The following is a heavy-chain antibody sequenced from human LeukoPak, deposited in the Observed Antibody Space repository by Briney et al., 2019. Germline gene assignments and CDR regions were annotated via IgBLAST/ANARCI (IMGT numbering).Heavy chain of an antibody. CDR1: GYTFTSYA. CDR3: ARGPVGTTHDS. D-gene: IGHD1-7*01. V-gene: IGHV1-69*13. Sequence: SVKVSCKASGYTFTSYAMHWVRQAPGQRLEWMGAFIPLFGTANYAHNFQGRVTITADGSTNTAYMELSSLKSEDTAVYYCARGPVGTTHDSWGQGTLVTVSS. CDR2: FIPLFGTA. J-gene: IGHJ5*01.